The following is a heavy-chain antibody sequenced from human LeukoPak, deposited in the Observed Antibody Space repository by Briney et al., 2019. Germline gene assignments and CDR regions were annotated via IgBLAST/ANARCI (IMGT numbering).Heavy chain of an antibody. CDR2: IYYSGST. CDR1: GGSISSSSYY. J-gene: IGHJ5*02. D-gene: IGHD6-13*01. Sequence: SETLSLTCTVSGGSISSSSYYWGWIRQPPGKGLEWIGSIYYSGSTYYNPSLKSRVTISVDTSKNQFSLKLSSVTAADTAVYYCARHGYSSSWYRSNWFDPWGQGTLVTVSS. CDR3: ARHGYSSSWYRSNWFDP. V-gene: IGHV4-39*01.